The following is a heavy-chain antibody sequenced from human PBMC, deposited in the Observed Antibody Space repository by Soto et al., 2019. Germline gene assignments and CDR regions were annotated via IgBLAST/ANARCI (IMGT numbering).Heavy chain of an antibody. CDR3: ARDTLGGAYDFLH. V-gene: IGHV3-66*01. D-gene: IGHD3-3*01. J-gene: IGHJ4*02. CDR1: GFTVSNLY. Sequence: EVQLVESGGGLVQPGGSLRLSCAASGFTVSNLYMTWVRQAPGKGLQWVAVISSGGSTYYADSVKGRFTISRDNSKNTLHLEINILRAEDTAVYYCARDTLGGAYDFLHGGQGTLVTVSS. CDR2: ISSGGST.